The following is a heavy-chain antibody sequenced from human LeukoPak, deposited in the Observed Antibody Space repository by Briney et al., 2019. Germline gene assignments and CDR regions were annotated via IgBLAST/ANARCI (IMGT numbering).Heavy chain of an antibody. V-gene: IGHV3-23*01. D-gene: IGHD1-26*01. CDR2: ISGSGYAT. J-gene: IGHJ4*02. CDR3: EKVGELGATSDYFDY. Sequence: GGSLRLSCAASGFTFNNYGMRWVRQAPGKGLEWGSAISGSGYATYYADAVRGLLSISRDNSRNPLLLQMNSLRAEDTAVYYCEKVGELGATSDYFDYWGQGTLVTVSS. CDR1: GFTFNNYG.